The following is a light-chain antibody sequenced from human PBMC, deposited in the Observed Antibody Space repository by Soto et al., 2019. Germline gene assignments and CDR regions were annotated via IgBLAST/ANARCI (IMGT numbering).Light chain of an antibody. CDR1: QRISTY. J-gene: IGKJ2*01. Sequence: DMQMTQSPSSLSASVGDRVTITCRASQRISTYLNWYQQKPGKAPKLLIYAASTLQSGVPSRFSGSGSGTDFTLTISSLQPEDFATYYCQQSHSMPYTFGQGTKLEVK. CDR3: QQSHSMPYT. V-gene: IGKV1-39*01. CDR2: AAS.